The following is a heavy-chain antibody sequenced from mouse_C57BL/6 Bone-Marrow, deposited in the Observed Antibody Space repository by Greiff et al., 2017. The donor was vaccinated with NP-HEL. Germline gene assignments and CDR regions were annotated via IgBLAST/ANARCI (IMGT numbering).Heavy chain of an antibody. V-gene: IGHV5-6*01. CDR1: GFTFSSYG. CDR2: ISSGGSYT. D-gene: IGHD3-2*02. J-gene: IGHJ3*01. CDR3: ARLGGSQLRLTFAY. Sequence: VQLQQSGGDLVKPGGSLKLSCAASGFTFSSYGMSWVRQTPDKRLEWVATISSGGSYTYYPDSVKGRFTISRDNAKNTLYLQMSSLKSEDTAMYYCARLGGSQLRLTFAYWGQGTLVTVSA.